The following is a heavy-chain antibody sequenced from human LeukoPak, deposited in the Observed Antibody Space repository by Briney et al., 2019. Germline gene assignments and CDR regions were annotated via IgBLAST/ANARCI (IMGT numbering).Heavy chain of an antibody. CDR3: AKVGGDCANGVCYTFHYYYYMDV. J-gene: IGHJ6*03. CDR2: IRYDGSNK. D-gene: IGHD2-8*01. Sequence: GGSLRLSCAASGFTFSSYGMHWVRQAPGKGLEWVAFIRYDGSNKYYADSVKGRFTISRDNSKNTLYLQMNSLRAEDTAVYYCAKVGGDCANGVCYTFHYYYYMDVWGKGTPVTVSS. CDR1: GFTFSSYG. V-gene: IGHV3-30*02.